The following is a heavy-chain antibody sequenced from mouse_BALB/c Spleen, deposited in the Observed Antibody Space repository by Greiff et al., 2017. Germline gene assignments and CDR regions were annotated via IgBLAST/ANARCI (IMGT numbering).Heavy chain of an antibody. CDR3: ASLYDYDVYYFDY. Sequence: EVQRVESGGGLVKPGGSLKLSCAASGFAFSSYAMSWVRQTPGKRLEWVATISSGGSSTYYPDSVKGRVTITGDHAKNTVYLQMSSLRSEDTAMYYGASLYDYDVYYFDYWGQGTTLTVSS. J-gene: IGHJ2*01. CDR2: ISSGGSST. D-gene: IGHD2-4*01. V-gene: IGHV5-9-3*01. CDR1: GFAFSSYA.